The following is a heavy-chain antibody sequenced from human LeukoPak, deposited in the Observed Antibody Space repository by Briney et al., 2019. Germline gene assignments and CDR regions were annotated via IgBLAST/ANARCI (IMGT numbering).Heavy chain of an antibody. V-gene: IGHV4-59*01. Sequence: SETLSLTCTVSGGSISSYYWSWIRQPPGKGLEWTGYIHHSGSTNYSPSLKSRVTISVDTSKNQFSLKLSSVTAADTAVYYCARGQYIYGFNGDYFDYWGQGTLVTVSS. D-gene: IGHD5-18*01. J-gene: IGHJ4*02. CDR3: ARGQYIYGFNGDYFDY. CDR2: IHHSGST. CDR1: GGSISSYY.